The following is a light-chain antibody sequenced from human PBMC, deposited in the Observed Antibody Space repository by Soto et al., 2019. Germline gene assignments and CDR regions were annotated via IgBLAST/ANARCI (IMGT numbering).Light chain of an antibody. Sequence: DIQMTQSPSSLSASVGDRVTITCQASQDISNYLNWYQQKPGKAPKLLIYDASNLETGVPSRFSGSGSGTDFTFTISSLQPEDIAKYYCQQYDTLPLFTFGPGTKVDIK. CDR1: QDISNY. CDR2: DAS. V-gene: IGKV1-33*01. J-gene: IGKJ3*01. CDR3: QQYDTLPLFT.